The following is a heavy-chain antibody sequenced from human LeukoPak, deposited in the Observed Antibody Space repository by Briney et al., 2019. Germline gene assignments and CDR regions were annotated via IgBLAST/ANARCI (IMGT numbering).Heavy chain of an antibody. CDR1: GFTFSSYG. J-gene: IGHJ4*02. V-gene: IGHV3-30*18. D-gene: IGHD3-10*01. CDR2: ISYDGSNK. Sequence: GRSLRLSCAASGFTFSSYGMHWVRQAPGKGLEWVAVISYDGSNKYYADSVKGRFTISRDNSKNTLYLQMNSLRAEDTAVYYCAKEGGSGSYYNPLDYWGQGTLVTVSS. CDR3: AKEGGSGSYYNPLDY.